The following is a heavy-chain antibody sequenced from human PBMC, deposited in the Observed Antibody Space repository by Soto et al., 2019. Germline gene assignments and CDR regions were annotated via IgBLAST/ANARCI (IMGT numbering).Heavy chain of an antibody. J-gene: IGHJ4*02. D-gene: IGHD3-22*01. V-gene: IGHV3-30-3*01. CDR1: GFNFNIHA. CDR2: MSPGGNSQ. CDR3: ASGAACYYDTIRY. Sequence: HPGGSLRLSCAAPGFNFNIHALHWIRQAPGEGLEWVAVMSPGGNSQYYADSVKGRFTISRDTSKSTLYLQMTSLRPEDTAVYYCASGAACYYDTIRYWGQGTLVTVSS.